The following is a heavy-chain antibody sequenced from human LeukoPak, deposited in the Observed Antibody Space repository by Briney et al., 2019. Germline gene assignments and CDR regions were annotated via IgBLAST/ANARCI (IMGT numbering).Heavy chain of an antibody. CDR2: IRYDGSNK. J-gene: IGHJ4*02. V-gene: IGHV3-30*02. D-gene: IGHD6-19*01. Sequence: PGGSLRLSCAASGFTFSSYGMHWVRQAPGKGLEWVAFIRYDGSNKYYADSVKGRFTISRDNSKNTLYLQMNSLRAEDTAVYYCAKYRGSGWQYYFDYWGQGTLVTVSS. CDR1: GFTFSSYG. CDR3: AKYRGSGWQYYFDY.